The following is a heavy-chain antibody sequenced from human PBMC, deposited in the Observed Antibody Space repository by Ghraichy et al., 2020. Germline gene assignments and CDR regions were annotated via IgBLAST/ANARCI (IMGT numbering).Heavy chain of an antibody. CDR3: ARGAKIQWVTTLPNSGKRGANDY. D-gene: IGHD4-17*01. Sequence: SETLSLTCAVYGGSFSGYYWSWIRQPPGKGLEWIGEINHSGSTNYNPSLKSRVTISVDTSKNQFSLKLSSVTAADTAVYYCARGAKIQWVTTLPNSGKRGANDYWGQGTLVTVSS. J-gene: IGHJ4*02. CDR1: GGSFSGYY. V-gene: IGHV4-34*01. CDR2: INHSGST.